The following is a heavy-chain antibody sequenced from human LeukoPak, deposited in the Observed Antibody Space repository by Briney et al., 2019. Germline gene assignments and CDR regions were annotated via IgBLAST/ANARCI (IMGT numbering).Heavy chain of an antibody. D-gene: IGHD3-10*01. J-gene: IGHJ4*02. V-gene: IGHV3-74*01. Sequence: GGSLRLTCAASGFTFSSYWMHWVRQVPGKGLVWVSRINSDGRTTTYADSVKGRFTISRDNAKTTLFLQMNSLRAEDTAVYYCAGTVGSAPDYYGSGGFAVLDYWGQGTLVTVSS. CDR3: AGTVGSAPDYYGSGGFAVLDY. CDR2: INSDGRTT. CDR1: GFTFSSYW.